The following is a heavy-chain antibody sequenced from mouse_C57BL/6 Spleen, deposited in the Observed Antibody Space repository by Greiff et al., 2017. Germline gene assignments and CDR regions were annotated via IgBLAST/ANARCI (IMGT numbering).Heavy chain of an antibody. Sequence: VQLKESVAELVRPGASVKLSCTASGFNIKNTYMHWVKQRPEQGLEWIGRIDPANGNTKYAPKFQGKATITADTSSNTAYLQLSSLTSEDTAIYYCARYYGGSYGYFDGWGTGTTVTVSS. V-gene: IGHV14-3*01. D-gene: IGHD1-1*01. CDR3: ARYYGGSYGYFDG. CDR2: IDPANGNT. J-gene: IGHJ1*03. CDR1: GFNIKNTY.